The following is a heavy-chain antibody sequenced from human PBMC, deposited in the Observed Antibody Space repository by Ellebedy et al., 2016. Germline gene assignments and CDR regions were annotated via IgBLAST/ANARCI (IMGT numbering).Heavy chain of an antibody. D-gene: IGHD6-13*01. CDR2: INHSGST. Sequence: SETLSLTCAVYGGSFSGYYWSWIRQPPGKGLEWIGEINHSGSTNYNPSLKSRVTISVDTSKNQFSLKLSSVTAADTAVYYCARVGSSSWTILYYFDYWGQGTLVTVSS. CDR3: ARVGSSSWTILYYFDY. J-gene: IGHJ4*02. CDR1: GGSFSGYY. V-gene: IGHV4-34*01.